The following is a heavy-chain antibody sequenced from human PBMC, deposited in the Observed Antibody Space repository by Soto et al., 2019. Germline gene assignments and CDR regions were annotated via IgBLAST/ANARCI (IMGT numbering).Heavy chain of an antibody. CDR1: GGSLSSDSYY. D-gene: IGHD2-2*02. CDR3: ARHVVEQGAIAYFDY. J-gene: IGHJ4*02. CDR2: MSQSGRT. Sequence: PSETLSLTCTVSGGSLSSDSYYWGWIRQPPGKGLEWIGTMSQSGRTYHNASLKSRLTMSVDTSKKEFSLKLSSVTAADTAVYYCARHVVEQGAIAYFDYWGQGTLVTVSS. V-gene: IGHV4-39*01.